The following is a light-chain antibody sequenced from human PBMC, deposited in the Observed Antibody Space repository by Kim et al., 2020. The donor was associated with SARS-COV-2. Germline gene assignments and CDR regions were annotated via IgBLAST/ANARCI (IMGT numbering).Light chain of an antibody. J-gene: IGLJ2*01. Sequence: SYELTQPPSVSVSPGQTVTLTCSGDKLGEKYSCWYQQRSGQSPILLIYQDFKRPSGIPERFSGSNFGNTATLTISVTQTVDEADYYCQAWDSGTVVFGGGTQLTVL. CDR3: QAWDSGTVV. V-gene: IGLV3-1*01. CDR1: KLGEKY. CDR2: QDF.